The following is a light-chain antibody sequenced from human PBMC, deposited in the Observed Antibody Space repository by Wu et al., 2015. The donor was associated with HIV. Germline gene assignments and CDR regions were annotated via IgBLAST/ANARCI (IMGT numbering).Light chain of an antibody. V-gene: IGKV1-5*03. Sequence: DIQMTQSPSTLSASVGDTVSITCRASQSISEWLAWYQQKPGKAPKLLIYKASYLQSGVPSRFTGSGSGTQFTLTISSLQPDDFANYYCQQYHSHPGTFGQGTKVE. CDR2: KAS. J-gene: IGKJ2*01. CDR1: QSISEW. CDR3: QQYHSHPGT.